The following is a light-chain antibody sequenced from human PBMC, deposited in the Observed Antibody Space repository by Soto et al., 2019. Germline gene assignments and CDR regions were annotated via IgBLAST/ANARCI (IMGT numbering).Light chain of an antibody. V-gene: IGKV2-30*01. CDR2: KVS. Sequence: DVVMTQSPLSLPVTLGQPASISCRSSQSLVYSDGNTYLNWFQQRPGQSPRRLIYKVSNRDSGVPDRFSGSGSDTDFTLKISRVEAEDVGFYYCMQGTHWPPYTFGQRTKLEIK. J-gene: IGKJ2*01. CDR3: MQGTHWPPYT. CDR1: QSLVYSDGNTY.